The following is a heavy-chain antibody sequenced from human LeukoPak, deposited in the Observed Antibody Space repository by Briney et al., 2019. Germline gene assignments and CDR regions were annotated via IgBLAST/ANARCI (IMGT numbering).Heavy chain of an antibody. J-gene: IGHJ4*02. Sequence: PGGSLRLSCAASGFTFSSYSMNWVRQAPGKGLEWVGRIKSYPDGGTTDYAAPVKGRFTISRDDSENTLYLQMDSLKTEDTAVYYCTTPSRTWWEAHRFDRDDYWGQGTLVTVSS. CDR1: GFTFSSYS. CDR3: TTPSRTWWEAHRFDRDDY. CDR2: IKSYPDGGTT. D-gene: IGHD1-26*01. V-gene: IGHV3-15*01.